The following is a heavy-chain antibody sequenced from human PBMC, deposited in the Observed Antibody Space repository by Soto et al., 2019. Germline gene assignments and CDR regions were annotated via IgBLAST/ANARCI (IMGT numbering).Heavy chain of an antibody. CDR2: IYPGDSDT. Sequence: GESLKISCKGSGYSFTSYWIGWVRQMPGKGLEWMGIIYPGDSDTRYSPSFQGQVTISADKSISTAYLQWSSLKASDTAMYYCPRRMGRFGDYYYGMDVWGQGTTATVSS. J-gene: IGHJ6*02. V-gene: IGHV5-51*01. CDR1: GYSFTSYW. D-gene: IGHD3-10*01. CDR3: PRRMGRFGDYYYGMDV.